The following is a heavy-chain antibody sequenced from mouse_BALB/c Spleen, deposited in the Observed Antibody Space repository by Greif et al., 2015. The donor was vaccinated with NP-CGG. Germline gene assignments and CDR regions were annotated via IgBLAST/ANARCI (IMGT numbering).Heavy chain of an antibody. CDR3: TREGDYDRGYYFDY. CDR2: ISSGGSYT. CDR1: GFTFSSYT. D-gene: IGHD2-4*01. V-gene: IGHV5-6-4*01. Sequence: EVMLVESGGGLVKPGGSLKLSCAASGFTFSSYTMSWVRQTPEKRLEWVATISSGGSYTYYPDSVKGRFTISRDNAENTLYLQMSSLKSEDTAMYYCTREGDYDRGYYFDYWGQGTTLTVSS. J-gene: IGHJ2*01.